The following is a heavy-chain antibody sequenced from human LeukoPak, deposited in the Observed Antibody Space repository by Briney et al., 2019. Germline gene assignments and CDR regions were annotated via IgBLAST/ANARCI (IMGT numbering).Heavy chain of an antibody. J-gene: IGHJ3*01. Sequence: PGGSLRLSCATSGFSFSNHGMHWARQAPGKGLEWVAAISFDGDIKYYADSVKGRFTISRDNAKNSLYLQMNSLRAEDTALYYCVKVYNVIDNAFDLWGQGTMVSVSS. CDR2: ISFDGDIK. V-gene: IGHV3-30*18. D-gene: IGHD3-16*02. CDR1: GFSFSNHG. CDR3: VKVYNVIDNAFDL.